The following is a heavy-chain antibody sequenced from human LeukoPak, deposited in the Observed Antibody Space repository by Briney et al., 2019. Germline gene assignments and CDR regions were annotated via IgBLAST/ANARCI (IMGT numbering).Heavy chain of an antibody. D-gene: IGHD3-16*01. CDR2: IYYSGST. V-gene: IGHV4-39*01. CDR3: AGQGGSSDR. Sequence: PSETLSLTCTVSGGSISSSSYYWGWIRQPPAKGLEWIGSIYYSGSTYYNPSLKSRVTISVDTSKNQFSLKLSSVTAADTAVYYCAGQGGSSDRWGQGTLVTVSS. CDR1: GGSISSSSYY. J-gene: IGHJ5*02.